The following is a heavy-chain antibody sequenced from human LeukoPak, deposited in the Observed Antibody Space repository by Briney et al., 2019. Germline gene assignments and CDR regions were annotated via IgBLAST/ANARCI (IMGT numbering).Heavy chain of an antibody. J-gene: IGHJ4*02. D-gene: IGHD6-19*01. CDR3: ARAIDTAYSSGWYY. CDR1: GGSISSYY. V-gene: IGHV4-59*08. CDR2: IYYSGGT. Sequence: SETLSLTCTVSGGSISSYYWNWIRQPPGKGLEWIGYIYYSGGTNYNPSLKSRVTISVDTSKNQFSLRLSSVTAADTAVYYCARAIDTAYSSGWYYWGQGTLVTVSS.